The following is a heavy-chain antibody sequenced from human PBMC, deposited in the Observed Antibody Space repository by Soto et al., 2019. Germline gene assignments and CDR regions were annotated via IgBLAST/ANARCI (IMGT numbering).Heavy chain of an antibody. J-gene: IGHJ4*02. V-gene: IGHV3-23*01. D-gene: IGHD2-15*01. Sequence: EVQLLGSGGGLVQPGGSLRLSCAASGFTFGSYSMSWVRQAPGKGLEWVSVISGSGGTTYYADSVRGRFTISRDNSRNTLFLQMNNLRVEDTAIYYCATCSGGSCHRKKPLDNWGQGTLVTVSS. CDR3: ATCSGGSCHRKKPLDN. CDR2: ISGSGGTT. CDR1: GFTFGSYS.